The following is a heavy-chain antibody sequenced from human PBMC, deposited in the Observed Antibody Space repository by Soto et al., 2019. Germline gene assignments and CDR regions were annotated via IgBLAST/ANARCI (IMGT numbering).Heavy chain of an antibody. D-gene: IGHD6-19*01. CDR3: ARGIAVADSYGMDV. Sequence: GASVKVSCKASGGTFSSYAISWVRQAPGQGLEWMGGIIPIFGTANYAQKFQGRVTITADESTSTAYMELSSLRSEDTAVYYCARGIAVADSYGMDVWGQGTTVTVSS. CDR2: IIPIFGTA. J-gene: IGHJ6*02. V-gene: IGHV1-69*13. CDR1: GGTFSSYA.